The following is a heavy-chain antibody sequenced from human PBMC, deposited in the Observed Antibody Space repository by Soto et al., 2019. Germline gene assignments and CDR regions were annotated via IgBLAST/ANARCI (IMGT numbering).Heavy chain of an antibody. J-gene: IGHJ3*02. V-gene: IGHV3-23*01. Sequence: PGGSLRLSCAASGFTFSSYAMSWVRQAPGKGLEWVSAISGSGGSTYYADSVKGRFTISRDNSKNTLYLQMNSLRAEDTAVYYCTPNGIVVVVPDAFDIWGQGTMVTVSS. CDR2: ISGSGGST. D-gene: IGHD2-15*01. CDR1: GFTFSSYA. CDR3: TPNGIVVVVPDAFDI.